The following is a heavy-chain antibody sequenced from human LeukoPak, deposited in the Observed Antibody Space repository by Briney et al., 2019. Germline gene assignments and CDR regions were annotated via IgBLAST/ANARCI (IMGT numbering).Heavy chain of an antibody. V-gene: IGHV3-74*01. CDR3: ARESKYSGYPFDY. Sequence: GGSLRLSCAASGFTFSNYWMHWVRQAPGKGLVWVARVNSDGRGTTYADSVKGRFTISRDNDKNTLYLQMNSLRAEDTAIYYCARESKYSGYPFDYWGQGTLVTVSS. J-gene: IGHJ4*02. CDR1: GFTFSNYW. CDR2: VNSDGRGT. D-gene: IGHD5-12*01.